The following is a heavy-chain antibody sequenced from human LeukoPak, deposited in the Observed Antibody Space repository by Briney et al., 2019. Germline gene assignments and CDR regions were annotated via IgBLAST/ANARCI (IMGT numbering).Heavy chain of an antibody. Sequence: ASVKVSCKASGYTFTSYYMHWVRQAPGQGLEWMGMFNPSGGGTTYAQKFQGRVTMTRDTSTSTVYMELSSLRSEDTAVYYCARGRFVLDYYRFDYWGQGTRVTVSS. D-gene: IGHD3-22*01. V-gene: IGHV1-46*01. J-gene: IGHJ4*02. CDR1: GYTFTSYY. CDR2: FNPSGGGT. CDR3: ARGRFVLDYYRFDY.